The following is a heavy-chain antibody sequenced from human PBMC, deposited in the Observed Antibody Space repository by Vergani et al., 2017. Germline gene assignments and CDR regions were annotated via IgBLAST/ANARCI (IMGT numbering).Heavy chain of an antibody. CDR2: ISSSSSYI. Sequence: EVQLLESGGGLVQPGGSLRLSCAASGFTFSSYSMNWVRQAPGKGLEWVSSISSSSSYIYYADSVKGRFTISRDNAKNSLYLQMNSLRAEDTAVYYCARPYCGGDCYTALGAFDIWGQGTMVTVSS. CDR1: GFTFSSYS. J-gene: IGHJ3*02. D-gene: IGHD2-21*02. V-gene: IGHV3-21*01. CDR3: ARPYCGGDCYTALGAFDI.